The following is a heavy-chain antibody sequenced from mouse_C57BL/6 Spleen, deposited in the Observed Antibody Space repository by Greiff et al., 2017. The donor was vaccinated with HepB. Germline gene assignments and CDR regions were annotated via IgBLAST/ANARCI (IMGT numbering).Heavy chain of an antibody. CDR2: IYPGSGST. V-gene: IGHV1-55*01. CDR3: TRWLGDAMDY. Sequence: QVQLQQPGAELVKPGASVKMSCKASGYTFTSYWITWVKQRPGQGLEWIGDIYPGSGSTNYNEKFKSKATLTVDTSSSTAYMELRSLTSEDSAVYYCTRWLGDAMDYWGQGTSVTVSS. CDR1: GYTFTSYW. J-gene: IGHJ4*01. D-gene: IGHD2-2*01.